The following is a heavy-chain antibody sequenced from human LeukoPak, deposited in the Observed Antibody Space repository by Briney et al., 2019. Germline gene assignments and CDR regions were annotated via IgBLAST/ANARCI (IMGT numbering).Heavy chain of an antibody. Sequence: GGSLRLSCAASGFTFTTYYMSWVGQAPGKGRKGVANINQDGGEKNYVDSVKGRFTISRDNAKNSLFLQTNTVSAEDTAVYYRARGSAACRGCAFDLWGQGTVVTVSS. V-gene: IGHV3-7*01. CDR2: INQDGGEK. CDR3: ARGSAACRGCAFDL. D-gene: IGHD2-15*01. CDR1: GFTFTTYY. J-gene: IGHJ3*01.